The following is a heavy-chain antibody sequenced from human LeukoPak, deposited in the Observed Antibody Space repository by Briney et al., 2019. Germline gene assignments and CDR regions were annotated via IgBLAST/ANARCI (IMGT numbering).Heavy chain of an antibody. Sequence: EGSLRLSCAASGFTFSSYSMNWVRQAPGKGLEWVSSISSSSYIYYADSVKGRFTISRDNAKNSLYLQMNSLRAEDTAVYYCARVTTMVRGVIIGFDYWGQGTLVTASS. CDR2: ISSSSYI. J-gene: IGHJ4*02. CDR1: GFTFSSYS. CDR3: ARVTTMVRGVIIGFDY. D-gene: IGHD3-10*01. V-gene: IGHV3-21*01.